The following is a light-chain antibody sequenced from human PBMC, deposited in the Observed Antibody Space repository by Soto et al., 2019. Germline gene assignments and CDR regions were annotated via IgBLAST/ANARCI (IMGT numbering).Light chain of an antibody. V-gene: IGKV1-17*01. Sequence: QSPSSXSAXVGXXXXXTCRAXXXXXXXXGWYQQKPGKAPKRLIYAASSLQSGVPSRFSGSGSGTEFTLTISSLQPEDFATYYCLQHNSYPYTFGQGTKLEIK. CDR2: AAS. CDR1: XXXXXX. CDR3: LQHNSYPYT. J-gene: IGKJ2*01.